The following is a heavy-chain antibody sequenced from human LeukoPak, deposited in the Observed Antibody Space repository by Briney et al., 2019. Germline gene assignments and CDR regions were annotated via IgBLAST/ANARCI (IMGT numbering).Heavy chain of an antibody. Sequence: GGSLRLSCAASGFTFSSYSMTWVRQAPGKGLEWVANIKQDGSEKYYVDSVKGRFTISRDNAKNSLYLQMNSLRAEDTAVYYCARDAYSSGWYGWFDPWGQGTLVTVSS. V-gene: IGHV3-7*01. CDR1: GFTFSSYS. CDR2: IKQDGSEK. CDR3: ARDAYSSGWYGWFDP. J-gene: IGHJ5*02. D-gene: IGHD6-19*01.